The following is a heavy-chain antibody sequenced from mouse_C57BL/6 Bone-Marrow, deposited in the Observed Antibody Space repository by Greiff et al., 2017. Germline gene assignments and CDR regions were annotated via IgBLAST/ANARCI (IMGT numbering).Heavy chain of an antibody. V-gene: IGHV1-69*01. CDR2: IDPSDSYT. J-gene: IGHJ2*01. D-gene: IGHD2-2*01. Sequence: QVQLQQPGAELVMPGASVKLSCKASGYTFTSYWMHWVKQRPGQGLEWIGEIDPSDSYTNYNQKFKGKSTLTVDKSSSTAYMLLSSLTSEDSAVYFCARFGFLYYFDYWGQGTTLTVSS. CDR1: GYTFTSYW. CDR3: ARFGFLYYFDY.